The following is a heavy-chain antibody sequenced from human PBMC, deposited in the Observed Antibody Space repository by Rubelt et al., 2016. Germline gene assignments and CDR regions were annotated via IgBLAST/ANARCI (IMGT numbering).Heavy chain of an antibody. CDR2: VYYSGST. CDR1: GGSISSDY. Sequence: QVLLQESGPGLVKPSETLSLTCTVSGGSISSDYWSWIRQPPGKGLEWIGYVYYSGSTNYNPSLKSRVTISGDTSTNQFSLKLSSVTAADTAVYYCAYSSGYYDEYFQHWGQGTLVTVSS. D-gene: IGHD3-22*01. V-gene: IGHV4-59*01. CDR3: AYSSGYYDEYFQH. J-gene: IGHJ1*01.